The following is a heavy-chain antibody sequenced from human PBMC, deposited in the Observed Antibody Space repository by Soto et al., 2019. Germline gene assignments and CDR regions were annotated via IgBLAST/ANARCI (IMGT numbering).Heavy chain of an antibody. D-gene: IGHD1-26*01. Sequence: GESLKISCEGSGYKFRNYWIVWVRQRPGKGLERMGVIYPGDSETIYSPAFQGQVTISADKSISTAYLQWSSLQASDTAMYFCATAGGHYFDYWGHGTQVTVSS. CDR3: ATAGGHYFDY. CDR2: IYPGDSET. V-gene: IGHV5-51*01. CDR1: GYKFRNYW. J-gene: IGHJ4*01.